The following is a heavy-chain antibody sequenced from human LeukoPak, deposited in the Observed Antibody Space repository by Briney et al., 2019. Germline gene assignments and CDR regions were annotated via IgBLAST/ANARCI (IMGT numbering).Heavy chain of an antibody. V-gene: IGHV3-30-3*01. CDR1: GFTFSSYA. Sequence: GRSLRLSCAASGFTFSSYAMHWVRQAPGKGLEWVAVISYDGSNKYYADSVKGRFTISRDNSKNTLYLQMNSLRAEDTAVYYCARDFGSSGDYWGQGTLVTVSS. D-gene: IGHD6-19*01. J-gene: IGHJ4*02. CDR3: ARDFGSSGDY. CDR2: ISYDGSNK.